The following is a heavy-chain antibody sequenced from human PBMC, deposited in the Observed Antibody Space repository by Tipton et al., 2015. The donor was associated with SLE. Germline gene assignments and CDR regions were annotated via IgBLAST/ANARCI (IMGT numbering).Heavy chain of an antibody. V-gene: IGHV3-7*03. Sequence: SLRLSCAASGFTFSSYWMSWVRQAPGKGLEWVANIKQDGSEKYYVDSVKGRFTTSRDNAKNSLYLQMNGLRAEDTALYYCAKGGYSYGFDYWGQGTLVTVSS. D-gene: IGHD5-18*01. CDR3: AKGGYSYGFDY. CDR1: GFTFSSYW. J-gene: IGHJ4*02. CDR2: IKQDGSEK.